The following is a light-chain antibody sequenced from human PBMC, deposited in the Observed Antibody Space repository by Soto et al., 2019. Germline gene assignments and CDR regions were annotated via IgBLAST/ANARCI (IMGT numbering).Light chain of an antibody. CDR1: HDVNIN. CDR2: GAS. Sequence: EAVLTQSPATLSVSPGESATLSCRASHDVNINIAWYQQKPGQAPRLVMYGASTRATGIPARFSGGGSGTDFNLNISGLQSEDFAVDYCQYDDVWPSVTFGQGTKVEIK. V-gene: IGKV3-15*01. J-gene: IGKJ1*01. CDR3: QYDDVWPSVT.